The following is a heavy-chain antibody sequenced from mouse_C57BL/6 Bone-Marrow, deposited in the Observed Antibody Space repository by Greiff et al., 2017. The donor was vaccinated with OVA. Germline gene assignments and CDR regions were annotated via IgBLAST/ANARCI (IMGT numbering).Heavy chain of an antibody. J-gene: IGHJ3*01. CDR1: GYTFTDYY. Sequence: QVQLQQSGAELVRPGASVKLSCKASGYTFTDYYINWVKQRPGQGLEWIARIYPGSGNTYYNEKFKGKATLTAEKSSSTAYMQLSSLTSEDSAVYFCAREVYYGNLWFACWGQGTLVTVSA. CDR3: AREVYYGNLWFAC. V-gene: IGHV1-76*01. CDR2: IYPGSGNT. D-gene: IGHD2-1*01.